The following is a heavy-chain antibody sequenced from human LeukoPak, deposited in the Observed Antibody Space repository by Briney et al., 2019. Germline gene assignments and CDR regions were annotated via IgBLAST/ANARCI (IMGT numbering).Heavy chain of an antibody. J-gene: IGHJ4*02. CDR3: AKSEYDILTGSDFGY. Sequence: GGPLRLSCAASGFTFSSYGMHWVRQAPGKGLEWVAFIRYDGSNKYYADSVKGRFTISRDNSKNTLYLQMNSLRAEDTAVYYCAKSEYDILTGSDFGYWGQGTLVTVSS. V-gene: IGHV3-30*02. CDR1: GFTFSSYG. CDR2: IRYDGSNK. D-gene: IGHD3-9*01.